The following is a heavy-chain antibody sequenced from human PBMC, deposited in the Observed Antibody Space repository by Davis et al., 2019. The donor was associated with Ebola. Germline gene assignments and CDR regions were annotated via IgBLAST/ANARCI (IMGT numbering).Heavy chain of an antibody. Sequence: PSETLSLTCTVSGGSISSYYWSWIRQPPGKGLEWIGYIYYSGSTNYNPSLKSRVTISVDTSKNQFSLKLSSVTAADTAVYYCASLYSGYVEGENWFDPWGQGTLVTVSS. CDR1: GGSISSYY. CDR3: ASLYSGYVEGENWFDP. V-gene: IGHV4-59*01. J-gene: IGHJ5*02. D-gene: IGHD5-12*01. CDR2: IYYSGST.